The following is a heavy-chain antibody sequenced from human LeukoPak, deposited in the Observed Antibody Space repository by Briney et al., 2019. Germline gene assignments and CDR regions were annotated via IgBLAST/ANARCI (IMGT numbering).Heavy chain of an antibody. V-gene: IGHV3-21*01. D-gene: IGHD3-10*01. Sequence: GGSLRLSCAASGFTFSSYSMNWVRQAPGKGLEWVSSISSSSSYIYYADSVKGRFTISRDNAKNSLYLQMSSLRAEDTAVYYCAREGGSGSYWYYYYYYMDVWGKGTTVTVSS. J-gene: IGHJ6*03. CDR3: AREGGSGSYWYYYYYYMDV. CDR2: ISSSSSYI. CDR1: GFTFSSYS.